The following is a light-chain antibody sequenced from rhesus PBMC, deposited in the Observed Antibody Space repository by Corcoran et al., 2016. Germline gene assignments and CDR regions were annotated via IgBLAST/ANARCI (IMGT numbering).Light chain of an antibody. Sequence: DIQMTQSPSSLSASVGDTVTITCRASQGISSYLNWFQQKPGKAPKLLIYAATTLQSGVPSRFSGSGSGTEFTRTISSRQPEDFATYYCQQYKSYPRTFGQGTKVEIK. CDR2: AAT. V-gene: IGKV1-28*02. CDR3: QQYKSYPRT. J-gene: IGKJ1*01. CDR1: QGISSY.